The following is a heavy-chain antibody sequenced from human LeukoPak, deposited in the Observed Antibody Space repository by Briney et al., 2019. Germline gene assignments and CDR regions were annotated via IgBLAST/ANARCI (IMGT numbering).Heavy chain of an antibody. CDR1: GFTFSNYW. V-gene: IGHV3-74*01. D-gene: IGHD6-19*01. CDR3: ARGTDPPYSSGWYPEY. Sequence: GGSLRLSCVVSGFTFSNYWMHWVRQAPGKGLVWVSRINSDGNRTSYADSVKGRFTISRDNSKNTLYLQMNSLRAEDTAVYYCARGTDPPYSSGWYPEYWGQGTLVTVSS. J-gene: IGHJ4*02. CDR2: INSDGNRT.